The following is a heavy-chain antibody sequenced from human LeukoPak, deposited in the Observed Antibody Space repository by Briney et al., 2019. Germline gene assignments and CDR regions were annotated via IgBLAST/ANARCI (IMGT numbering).Heavy chain of an antibody. V-gene: IGHV4-39*07. CDR3: ASTRSGSDYGMDV. Sequence: SETLSLTCTVSGGSISSSSYYWGWIRQPPGKGLEWIGSIYYSGSTYYNPSLKSRLTISVDASKNQFSLYLSSVIAADTAVYYCASTRSGSDYGMDVWGQGTTVTVSS. CDR2: IYYSGST. J-gene: IGHJ6*02. CDR1: GGSISSSSYY. D-gene: IGHD2-15*01.